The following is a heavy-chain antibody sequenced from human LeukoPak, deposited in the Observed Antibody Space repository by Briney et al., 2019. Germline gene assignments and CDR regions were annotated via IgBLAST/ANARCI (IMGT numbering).Heavy chain of an antibody. Sequence: PGGSLRLSCAASGFTFSSYSMNWVRQAPGKGLEWVSSISSSSSYIYYADSVKGRFTISRDNAKNSLYLQMNSLRAEDTDVYYCARDRGEDYDFWRGIYYYYYYYMDVWGKGTTVTVSS. J-gene: IGHJ6*03. D-gene: IGHD3-3*01. CDR3: ARDRGEDYDFWRGIYYYYYYYMDV. CDR1: GFTFSSYS. CDR2: ISSSSSYI. V-gene: IGHV3-21*01.